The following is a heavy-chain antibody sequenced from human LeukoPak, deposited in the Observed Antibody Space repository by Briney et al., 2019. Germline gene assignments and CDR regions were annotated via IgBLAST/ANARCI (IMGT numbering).Heavy chain of an antibody. CDR3: ARGSDIVWSGYYQTPIDY. Sequence: ASVKVSCKASGYTFTSYDINWVRQATGQGLEWMGWMNPNSGNTGYAQKFQGRVTMTRNTSISTAYMELSSLRSEDTAVYYCARGSDIVWSGYYQTPIDYWGQGTLVTVYS. J-gene: IGHJ4*02. CDR2: MNPNSGNT. CDR1: GYTFTSYD. D-gene: IGHD3-3*01. V-gene: IGHV1-8*01.